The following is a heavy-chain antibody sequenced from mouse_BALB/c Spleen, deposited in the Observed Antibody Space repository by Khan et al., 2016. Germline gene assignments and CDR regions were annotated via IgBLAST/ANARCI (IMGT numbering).Heavy chain of an antibody. CDR2: ILPGSGST. Sequence: QVQLQQPGAELMKPGASVKISCKATGYTFSSYWIEWVKQRPGHGLEWIGEILPGSGSTNYNEKFRGKATFTADTSSNTAYMPLSSLTSADSAVPYGARTDRRGYFDYWGQGTTLTVSS. J-gene: IGHJ2*01. CDR1: GYTFSSYW. V-gene: IGHV1-9*01. CDR3: ARTDRRGYFDY.